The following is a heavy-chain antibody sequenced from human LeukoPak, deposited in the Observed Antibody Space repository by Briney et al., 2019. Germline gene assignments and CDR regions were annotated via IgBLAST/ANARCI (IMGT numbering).Heavy chain of an antibody. CDR3: ARDRLQLQS. J-gene: IGHJ5*02. Sequence: PSETLSLTCSVSGDSISSSSSYWGWIRQPPGKGLEWIGSIYYSGSTNYNPSLKSRVTISVDTSKNQFSLKLSSVTAADTAVYYCARDRLQLQSWGQGTLVTVSS. D-gene: IGHD1-1*01. V-gene: IGHV4-39*07. CDR2: IYYSGST. CDR1: GDSISSSSSY.